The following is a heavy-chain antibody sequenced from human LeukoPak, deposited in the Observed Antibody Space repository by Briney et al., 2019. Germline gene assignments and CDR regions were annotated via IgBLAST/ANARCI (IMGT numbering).Heavy chain of an antibody. Sequence: ASVKVSCKASGYTFTSYGISWVRQAPGQGLEWMGWISAYNGNTNYAQKLQGRVTMTTDTSTSTAYMELRSLRSDDTAVYYCARTITGPPRHYYYMDVWGKGTTVTISS. CDR1: GYTFTSYG. D-gene: IGHD1-20*01. CDR2: ISAYNGNT. CDR3: ARTITGPPRHYYYMDV. V-gene: IGHV1-18*01. J-gene: IGHJ6*03.